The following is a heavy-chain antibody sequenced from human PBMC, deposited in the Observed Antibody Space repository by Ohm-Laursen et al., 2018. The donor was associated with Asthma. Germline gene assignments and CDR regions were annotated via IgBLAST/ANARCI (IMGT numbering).Heavy chain of an antibody. J-gene: IGHJ4*02. Sequence: SLRLSCSASGFTFSSYTMDWVRQAPGKGLEWASSISSSSSYIYYADSVKGRFTISRDNAMNSLYLQMNSLRAEDTAVYYCARGLYCSSTSCSFDYWGQGTPVTVSS. V-gene: IGHV3-21*01. CDR1: GFTFSSYT. CDR3: ARGLYCSSTSCSFDY. D-gene: IGHD2-2*01. CDR2: ISSSSSYI.